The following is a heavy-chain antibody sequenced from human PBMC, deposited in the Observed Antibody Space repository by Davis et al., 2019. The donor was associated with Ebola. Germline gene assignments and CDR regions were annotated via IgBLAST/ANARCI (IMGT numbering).Heavy chain of an antibody. V-gene: IGHV6-1*01. D-gene: IGHD6-19*01. Sequence: PSETLSLTCALPGATVSRGGCNWVTQLPSRGLEWRACRYYNSKWYHDYAGSVKSRISINADTSKNQLSLQLNSVTPEDTAVYYCAKGWLRTGIDVWGIGTTVNVSS. CDR2: RYYNSKWYH. CDR3: AKGWLRTGIDV. CDR1: GATVSRGG. J-gene: IGHJ6*04.